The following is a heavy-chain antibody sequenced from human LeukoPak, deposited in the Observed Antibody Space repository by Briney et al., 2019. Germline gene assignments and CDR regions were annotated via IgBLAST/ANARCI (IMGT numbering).Heavy chain of an antibody. CDR3: AKDGGSGWYFDY. J-gene: IGHJ4*02. D-gene: IGHD6-19*01. V-gene: IGHV3-23*01. CDR1: GFTFSSYA. CDR2: VSGSGGST. Sequence: GGSLRLSCAASGFTFSSYAMSWVRQAPGKGLEWVSAVSGSGGSTYYADSVKGRSTISRDNSKNTLYLQMNSLRAEDTAVYYCAKDGGSGWYFDYWGQGTLVTVSS.